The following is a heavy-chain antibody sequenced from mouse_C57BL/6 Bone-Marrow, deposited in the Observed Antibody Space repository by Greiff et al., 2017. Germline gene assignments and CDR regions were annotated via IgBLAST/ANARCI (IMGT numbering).Heavy chain of an antibody. J-gene: IGHJ2*01. Sequence: QVQLQQSGPELVKPGASVKISCKASGYAFSSSWMNWVKQRPGKGLEWIGRIYPGDGDTNYNGKFKGKATLTADKSSSTAYMQLSSLTSEDAAIYYCARSLVLLLFDYWGQGTTLTVSS. V-gene: IGHV1-82*01. CDR2: IYPGDGDT. D-gene: IGHD1-1*01. CDR1: GYAFSSSW. CDR3: ARSLVLLLFDY.